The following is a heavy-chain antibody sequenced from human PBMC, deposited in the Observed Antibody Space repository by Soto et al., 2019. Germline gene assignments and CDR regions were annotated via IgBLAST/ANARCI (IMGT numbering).Heavy chain of an antibody. CDR1: GGTFSSYA. CDR2: IIPIFGTA. V-gene: IGHV1-69*01. CDR3: ARSQGGSSSLDFYYYYYYGMDV. J-gene: IGHJ6*02. Sequence: QVQLVPSGAAVKKPGSSVKVSCKAPGGTFSSYAISWVRQAPGQGLEWMGGIIPIFGTAKYAQKFQGRVTITADESTSTGYMDLSSLRSEDTAVYYCARSQGGSSSLDFYYYYYYGMDVWGQGTTVTVSS. D-gene: IGHD2-15*01.